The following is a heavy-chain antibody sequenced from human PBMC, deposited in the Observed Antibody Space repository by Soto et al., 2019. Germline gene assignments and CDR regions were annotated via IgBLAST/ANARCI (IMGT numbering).Heavy chain of an antibody. CDR2: IWYDGSNK. V-gene: IGHV3-33*01. CDR1: GFTFSSYG. D-gene: IGHD3-9*01. Sequence: QVQLVESGGGVVQPGRSLRLSCAASGFTFSSYGMHWVRQAPGKGLEWVAVIWYDGSNKYYADSVKGRFTISRDNSKNTLYLQMNSLRADDTAVYYCARERQARYFDWSHYYGMDVWGQGTTVTVSS. J-gene: IGHJ6*02. CDR3: ARERQARYFDWSHYYGMDV.